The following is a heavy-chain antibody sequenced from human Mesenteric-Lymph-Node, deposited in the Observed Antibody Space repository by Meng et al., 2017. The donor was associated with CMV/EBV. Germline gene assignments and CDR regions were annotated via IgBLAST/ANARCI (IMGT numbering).Heavy chain of an antibody. CDR1: AGSFSGCY. V-gene: IGHV4-34*01. CDR3: ARHQRWSESEGCFNY. CDR2: SNNRGSN. D-gene: IGHD3-3*01. J-gene: IGHJ4*02. Sequence: VTRHQVGERLSKPSEHRTPTCPAFAGSFSGCYCRWTRQPPGRGLGWNGNSNNRGSNNNYPSLKSRVTKTVDTSTHQFSLRLSSVNAAETAVYYCARHQRWSESEGCFNYWGQGTLVTVSS.